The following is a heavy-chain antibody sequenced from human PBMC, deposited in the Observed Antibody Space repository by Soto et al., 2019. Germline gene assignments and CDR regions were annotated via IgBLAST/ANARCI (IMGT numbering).Heavy chain of an antibody. CDR1: GFTVSSNY. J-gene: IGHJ6*02. Sequence: GGSLRLSCAASGFTVSSNYMSWVRQAPGKGLEWVSVIYSGGSTYYADSVKGRFNISRDNSKNTLDLQMNSLRAEDTAVYYCAREFDYGDYVYYYYGMDVWGQGTTVTVSS. CDR3: AREFDYGDYVYYYYGMDV. D-gene: IGHD4-17*01. CDR2: IYSGGST. V-gene: IGHV3-66*01.